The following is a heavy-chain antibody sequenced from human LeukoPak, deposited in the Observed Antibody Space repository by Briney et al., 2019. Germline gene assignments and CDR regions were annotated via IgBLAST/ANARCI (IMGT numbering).Heavy chain of an antibody. J-gene: IGHJ4*02. CDR3: ARDRNWGCSYCSY. V-gene: IGHV3-33*01. Sequence: GGSLRLSCAASGFTFSSYGMHWVRQAPGKGLEWVAVIWFDGSNKYYADSVKGRFTISRDNSKNTLYLQMNSLRAEDTAVYYCARDRNWGCSYCSYWGQGTLVTVSS. CDR2: IWFDGSNK. CDR1: GFTFSSYG. D-gene: IGHD7-27*01.